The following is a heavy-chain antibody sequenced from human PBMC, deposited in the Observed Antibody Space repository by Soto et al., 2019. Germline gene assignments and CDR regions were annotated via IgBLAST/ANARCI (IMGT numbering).Heavy chain of an antibody. CDR2: IYYSGST. J-gene: IGHJ4*02. CDR3: ATGDHCSSNGCFDY. Sequence: SETLSLTCTVSGGSVSSGSYYWSWIRQPPGKGLEWIGYIYYSGSTNYNPSLKSRVTISVDTSKNQFSLKLSSVTAADTAVYSWATGDHCSSNGCFDYWGQGTRVTV. V-gene: IGHV4-61*01. D-gene: IGHD2-2*01. CDR1: GGSVSSGSYY.